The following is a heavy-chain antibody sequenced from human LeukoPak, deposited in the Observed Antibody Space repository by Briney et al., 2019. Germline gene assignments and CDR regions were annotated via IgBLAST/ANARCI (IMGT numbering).Heavy chain of an antibody. CDR3: AKDSGYSYGLFDY. D-gene: IGHD5-18*01. V-gene: IGHV3-23*01. Sequence: GGSLRLSSSASGFTFSSYAMGWVRQAPGKGLEGVSAISGSGGSTYYADSVKGRFTISRDTSKNTLYLQMNSLRAEDTAVYYCAKDSGYSYGLFDYWGQGTLVTVSS. CDR1: GFTFSSYA. CDR2: ISGSGGST. J-gene: IGHJ4*02.